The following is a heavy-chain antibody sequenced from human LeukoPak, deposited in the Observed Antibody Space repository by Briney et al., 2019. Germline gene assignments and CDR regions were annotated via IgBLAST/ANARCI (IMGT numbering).Heavy chain of an antibody. CDR3: ARTGVTAIY. CDR1: GGSVSSGSYY. CDR2: IYYSGST. D-gene: IGHD2-21*02. J-gene: IGHJ4*02. Sequence: RASETLSLTCTVSGGSVSSGSYYWSWIRQPPGKGLEWIGYIYYSGSTNYNPSLKSRVTISVDTSKNQFSLKLSSVTAADTAVYYCARTGVTAIYWGQGTLVTVSS. V-gene: IGHV4-61*01.